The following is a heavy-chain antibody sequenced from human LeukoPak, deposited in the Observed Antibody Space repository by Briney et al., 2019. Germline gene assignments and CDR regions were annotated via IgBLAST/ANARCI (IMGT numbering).Heavy chain of an antibody. CDR2: ISGSGGST. D-gene: IGHD3-22*01. CDR3: AKRGVVIRVILVGFHKEAYYFDS. Sequence: GGSLRLSCAASGFTFSSYAMSWVRQAPGKGLEWVSAISGSGGSTYYADSVKGRFSISRDNPKNTLYLQMNSLRAEDTAVYFCAKRGVVIRVILVGFHKEAYYFDSWGQGALVTVSS. J-gene: IGHJ4*02. CDR1: GFTFSSYA. V-gene: IGHV3-23*01.